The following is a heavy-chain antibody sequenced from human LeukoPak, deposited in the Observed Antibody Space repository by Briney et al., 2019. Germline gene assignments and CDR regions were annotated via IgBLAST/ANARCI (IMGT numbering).Heavy chain of an antibody. Sequence: PSETLSLTCTVSGGSISSHYWSWLRQPPGKGLEWIAYLFDSVNTKDNPSLQSRITLSADTSKNQFSLRLSSVTAADTAVYYCATIKRGSIFGYFDFWGQGIKVTVSS. D-gene: IGHD5-18*01. CDR2: LFDSVNT. CDR3: ATIKRGSIFGYFDF. CDR1: GGSISSHY. J-gene: IGHJ4*02. V-gene: IGHV4-59*11.